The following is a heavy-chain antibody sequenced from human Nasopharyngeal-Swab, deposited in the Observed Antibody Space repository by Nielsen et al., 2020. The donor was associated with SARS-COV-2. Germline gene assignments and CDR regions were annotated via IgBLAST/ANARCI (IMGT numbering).Heavy chain of an antibody. CDR3: AKDTYYDSSGYFLFGYAFDI. Sequence: GGSLRLSCAASGFTFSSFGMHWVRQAPGKGLEWVAFIAHDASNEYYGDSVKGRFSISRDNSKNTLYLQMNSLRAEDTAVYYCAKDTYYDSSGYFLFGYAFDIWGQGTMVTVSS. V-gene: IGHV3-30*18. CDR1: GFTFSSFG. CDR2: IAHDASNE. D-gene: IGHD3-22*01. J-gene: IGHJ3*02.